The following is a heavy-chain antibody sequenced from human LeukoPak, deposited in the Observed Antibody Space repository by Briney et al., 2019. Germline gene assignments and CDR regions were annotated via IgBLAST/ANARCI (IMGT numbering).Heavy chain of an antibody. CDR3: ARDPNSSGWYGFDY. J-gene: IGHJ4*02. Sequence: SVKVSCKASGGTFSSYAISWVRQAPGQGLEWMGRIIPILGIANYAQKFQGRVTITADKSTSTAYMELSSLRSEDTAVYYCARDPNSSGWYGFDYWGQGTLVTVSS. V-gene: IGHV1-69*04. D-gene: IGHD6-19*01. CDR2: IIPILGIA. CDR1: GGTFSSYA.